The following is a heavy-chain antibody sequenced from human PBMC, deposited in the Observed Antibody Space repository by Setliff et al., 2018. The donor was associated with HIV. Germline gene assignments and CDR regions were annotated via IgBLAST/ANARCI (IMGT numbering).Heavy chain of an antibody. CDR3: AKDYVENDY. D-gene: IGHD3-16*01. Sequence: GGSLRLSCEASGFTFSTYWMSWVRQAPGKGLEWVANIKQDGSEKNYADSVKGRFTISRDNVKNALYLQMNSLRAEDTAVYYCAKDYVENDYWGQGTLVTVSS. V-gene: IGHV3-7*05. CDR2: IKQDGSEK. CDR1: GFTFSTYW. J-gene: IGHJ4*02.